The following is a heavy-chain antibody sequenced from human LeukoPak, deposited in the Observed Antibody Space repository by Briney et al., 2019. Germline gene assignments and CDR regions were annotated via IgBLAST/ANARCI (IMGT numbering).Heavy chain of an antibody. CDR1: GFTFSSYA. J-gene: IGHJ3*02. Sequence: GGSLRLSCAASGFTFSSYAMSWVRQAPGKGLEWVSAISGSGGSTYYADSVKGRFTISRDNSKNTLYLQMNSLRAEDTAVYYCAFLTQYSYGLGRLDAFDIWGQGTMVTVSS. D-gene: IGHD5-18*01. V-gene: IGHV3-23*01. CDR2: ISGSGGST. CDR3: AFLTQYSYGLGRLDAFDI.